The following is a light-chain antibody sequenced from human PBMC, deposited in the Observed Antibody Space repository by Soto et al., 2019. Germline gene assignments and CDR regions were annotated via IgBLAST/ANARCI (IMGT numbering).Light chain of an antibody. CDR1: QGISSY. V-gene: IGKV1-8*01. Sequence: AIRMTQSPSSLSASTGDRFTITCRAVQGISSYLAWYEQKPGKAPKLLIYAASTLQSGVPPRFSGSGSGTDFTLAISSLQPEDSETYYCLQDINYPWTFGQGTKVDIK. CDR3: LQDINYPWT. J-gene: IGKJ1*01. CDR2: AAS.